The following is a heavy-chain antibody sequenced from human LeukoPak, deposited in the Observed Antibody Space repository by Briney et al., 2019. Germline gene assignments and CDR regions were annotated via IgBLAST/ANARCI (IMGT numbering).Heavy chain of an antibody. CDR3: ARIGYSSGWYGENYYYYMDV. J-gene: IGHJ6*03. V-gene: IGHV3-48*03. CDR1: GFTFSSYE. CDR2: ISSSGSTI. D-gene: IGHD6-19*01. Sequence: GGSLRLSCAASGFTFSSYEMNWVRQAPGKGLEWVSYISSSGSTIYYADSVKGRFTISRDNAKNSLYLQMNSLRAEDTAVYYCARIGYSSGWYGENYYYYMDVWGKGTTVTVSS.